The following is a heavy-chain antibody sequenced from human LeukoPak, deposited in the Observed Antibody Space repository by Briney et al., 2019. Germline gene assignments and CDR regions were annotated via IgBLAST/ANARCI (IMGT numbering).Heavy chain of an antibody. CDR3: ARKYGSGWPN. V-gene: IGHV5-51*01. Sequence: GESLKISCKASGYSFSNYWIGWVRQLPGKGLEWMGIIYPGDSEIRYSPSFQGQVTISADKPISTAYLQWSSLKASDTAMYYCARKYGSGWPNWGQGTLVTVSS. J-gene: IGHJ4*02. D-gene: IGHD6-19*01. CDR1: GYSFSNYW. CDR2: IYPGDSEI.